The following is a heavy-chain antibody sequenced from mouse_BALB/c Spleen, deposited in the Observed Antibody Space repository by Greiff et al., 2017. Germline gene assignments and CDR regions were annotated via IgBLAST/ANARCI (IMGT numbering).Heavy chain of an antibody. Sequence: VQLQQSGPGLVKPSQSLSLTCSVTGYSITSGYYWNWIRQFPGNKLEWMGYISYDGSNNYNPSLKNRISITRDTSKNQFFLKLNSVTTEDTATYYCARAHWYFDVWGAGTTVTVSS. V-gene: IGHV3-6*02. CDR3: ARAHWYFDV. CDR1: GYSITSGYY. CDR2: ISYDGSN. J-gene: IGHJ1*01.